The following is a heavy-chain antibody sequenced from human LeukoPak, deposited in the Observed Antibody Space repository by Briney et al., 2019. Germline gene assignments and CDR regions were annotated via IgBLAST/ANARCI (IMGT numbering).Heavy chain of an antibody. CDR1: GGTFSSYA. CDR3: ASSLRGYNYFDY. Sequence: GSSVKVSCKASGGTFSSYAISWLRQAPGQGLEWMGRIIPIFGTANYAQKFQGRVTITTDESTSTAYMELSSLRSEDTAVYYCASSLRGYNYFDYWGQGTLVTVSS. V-gene: IGHV1-69*05. D-gene: IGHD5-24*01. J-gene: IGHJ4*02. CDR2: IIPIFGTA.